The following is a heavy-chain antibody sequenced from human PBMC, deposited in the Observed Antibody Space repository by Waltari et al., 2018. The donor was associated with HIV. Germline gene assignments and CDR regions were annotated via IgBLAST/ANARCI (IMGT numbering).Heavy chain of an antibody. Sequence: QAQLVESGGGVVKPGTSLTLYCAGAGFTLSNFAIHWVRQSPGKGLEWLAVFWSDGVEISYADSVKGRFTISKDSSQKTLYLHLTSLRAEDTALYYCARGYSSSRWIPLYHWGRGTLVTVSS. CDR3: ARGYSSSRWIPLYH. D-gene: IGHD6-6*01. J-gene: IGHJ4*02. V-gene: IGHV3-33*01. CDR2: FWSDGVEI. CDR1: GFTLSNFA.